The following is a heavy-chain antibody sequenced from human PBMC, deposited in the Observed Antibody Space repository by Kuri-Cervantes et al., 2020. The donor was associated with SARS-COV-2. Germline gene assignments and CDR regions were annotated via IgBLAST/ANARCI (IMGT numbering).Heavy chain of an antibody. D-gene: IGHD4-23*01. CDR1: GYTFSGYY. Sequence: ASVKVSCKASGYTFSGYYVHWVRQAPGQGLEWMGWINPNSGGTNYAQKFQGRVTMTRDTSISTAHMELRRLTSDDTAVYYCARSHSLCGGNSSPWDYWGQGTLVTVSS. J-gene: IGHJ4*02. CDR2: INPNSGGT. CDR3: ARSHSLCGGNSSPWDY. V-gene: IGHV1-2*02.